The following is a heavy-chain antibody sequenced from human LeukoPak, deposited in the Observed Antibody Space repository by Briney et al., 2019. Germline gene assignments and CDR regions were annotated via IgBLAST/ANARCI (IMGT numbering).Heavy chain of an antibody. V-gene: IGHV3-30*18. CDR2: ISYDGRNK. CDR1: GFSFSTYG. J-gene: IGHJ6*03. Sequence: GRSLRLSCAASGFSFSTYGMHWVRQAPGKGLEWVGVISYDGRNKYYQDSVKGRFTISRDNSKNTLYLQMSSLRAEDTAVYYCAKPPERAVAGFSVPIHYYYYMDVWGKGTTVTISS. CDR3: AKPPERAVAGFSVPIHYYYYMDV. D-gene: IGHD6-19*01.